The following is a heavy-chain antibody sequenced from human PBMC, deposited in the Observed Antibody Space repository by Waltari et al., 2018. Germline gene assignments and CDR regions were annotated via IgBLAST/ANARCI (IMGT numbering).Heavy chain of an antibody. D-gene: IGHD1-26*01. J-gene: IGHJ3*01. CDR2: FDPEDGET. Sequence: EVELVQSGAEVKKPGATVKISCKASGYTFMDYFMHWVQQAPGKGLAWMGRFDPEDGETVYSEKCHGRGTMTRDTSSRTAYMDLDRLRSDDTAVYYCALGRTTTSQDVFGFWGQGTMVIVSS. CDR1: GYTFMDYF. V-gene: IGHV1-69-2*01. CDR3: ALGRTTTSQDVFGF.